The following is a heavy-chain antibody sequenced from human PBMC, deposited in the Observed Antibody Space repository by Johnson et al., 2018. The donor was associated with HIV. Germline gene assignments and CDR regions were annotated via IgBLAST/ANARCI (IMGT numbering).Heavy chain of an antibody. CDR3: AKDLFTEREDDVFDV. CDR1: GFTFDDYT. J-gene: IGHJ3*01. D-gene: IGHD1-26*01. V-gene: IGHV3-9*01. CDR2: ISWNSGSI. Sequence: EVQLVESGGGVVQPGRSLRLSCAASGFTFDDYTMHWVRQAPGKGLEWVSGISWNSGSIGYADSVKGRFPISRDNAKNSLYLQMNSLRAEDTALYYCAKDLFTEREDDVFDVWGQGTMVTVSS.